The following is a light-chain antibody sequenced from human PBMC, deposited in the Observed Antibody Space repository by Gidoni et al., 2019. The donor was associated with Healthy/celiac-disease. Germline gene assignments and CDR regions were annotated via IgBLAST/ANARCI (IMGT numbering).Light chain of an antibody. CDR2: AAS. Sequence: DIRLTQSPSFLSASVGDRVTITCLASQGISSYLAWYQHKPGKAPKLLIYAASTLQSGVPSRFSGRGSGTEFTLTISSLQPEDFATYYCQQLNSYPLFTFGPGTKVDIK. CDR1: QGISSY. J-gene: IGKJ3*01. CDR3: QQLNSYPLFT. V-gene: IGKV1-9*01.